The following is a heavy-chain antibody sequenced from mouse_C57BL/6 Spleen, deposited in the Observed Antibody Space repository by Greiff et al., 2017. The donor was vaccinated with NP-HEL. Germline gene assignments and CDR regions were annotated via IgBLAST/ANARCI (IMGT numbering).Heavy chain of an antibody. V-gene: IGHV1-50*01. Sequence: QVQLQQPGAELVKPGASVKLSCKASGYTFTSYWMQWVKQRPGQGLEWIGEIDPSDSYTNYNPKFKGKATLTVDTSSSTAYMQLSSLTSEDSAVYYLARRGTTTGFAYWGQGTLVTVSA. J-gene: IGHJ3*01. CDR3: ARRGTTTGFAY. CDR1: GYTFTSYW. D-gene: IGHD1-1*01. CDR2: IDPSDSYT.